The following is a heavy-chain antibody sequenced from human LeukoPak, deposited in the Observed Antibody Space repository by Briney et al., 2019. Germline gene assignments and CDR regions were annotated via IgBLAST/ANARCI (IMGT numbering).Heavy chain of an antibody. J-gene: IGHJ4*02. Sequence: GASVKVSCKASGYTFTSYDINWVRQATGQGPEWMGWMNPNSGNTGYAQKFQGRVTMTRNTSISTAYMELSSLRSEDTAVYYCARVVMRRGLVVAYGYWGQGTLVTVSS. CDR2: MNPNSGNT. D-gene: IGHD1-26*01. CDR3: ARVVMRRGLVVAYGY. V-gene: IGHV1-8*01. CDR1: GYTFTSYD.